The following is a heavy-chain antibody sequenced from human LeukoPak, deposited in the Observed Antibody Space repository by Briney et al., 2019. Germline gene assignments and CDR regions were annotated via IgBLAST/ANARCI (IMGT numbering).Heavy chain of an antibody. CDR1: GFTFSTYN. CDR3: VGGHDLEFEF. V-gene: IGHV3-53*01. CDR2: IYAGGNT. D-gene: IGHD3-10*01. J-gene: IGHJ4*02. Sequence: PGGSLRLSCAASGFTFSTYNMNWVRQAPGKGLEWVSMIYAGGNTYYRDSVKGRFTISRDSSKNTVFLHMSGLRDDDTAVYYCVGGHDLEFEFRGQGTLVIVSS.